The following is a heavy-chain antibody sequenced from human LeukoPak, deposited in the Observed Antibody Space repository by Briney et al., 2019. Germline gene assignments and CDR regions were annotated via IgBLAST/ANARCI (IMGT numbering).Heavy chain of an antibody. Sequence: PGGSLRLSCAVSAFTFTNAWMSWVRHAPGKGLEWVGRIKSKSDGGTTDYAAPVKGRITISRDDSKNTLYLYMNSLKTEDTAVYYCTTAPSAFDIWGQGTMVTVSP. J-gene: IGHJ3*02. CDR3: TTAPSAFDI. CDR2: IKSKSDGGTT. V-gene: IGHV3-15*01. CDR1: AFTFTNAW.